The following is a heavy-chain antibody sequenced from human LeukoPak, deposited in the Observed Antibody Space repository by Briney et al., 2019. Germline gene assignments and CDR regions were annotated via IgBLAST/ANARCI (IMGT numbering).Heavy chain of an antibody. V-gene: IGHV1-8*03. CDR3: ARGRCGGDCYYYYYYYYMDV. CDR2: MNPNSGNT. J-gene: IGHJ6*03. D-gene: IGHD2-21*02. Sequence: ASVKVSCKASGYTFTSYDINWVRQATGQGLEWMGWMNPNSGNTGYAQKFQGRVTITRNTSISTAYMELSSLRSEDTAVYYCARGRCGGDCYYYYYYYYMDVWGKGTTVTVSS. CDR1: GYTFTSYD.